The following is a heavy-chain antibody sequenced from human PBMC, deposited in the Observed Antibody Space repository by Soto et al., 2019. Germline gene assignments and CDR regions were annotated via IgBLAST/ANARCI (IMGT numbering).Heavy chain of an antibody. Sequence: QVQLVQSGTEVKKPGASVKVSCKASGYTFRSYGISWVRQAPGQGLEWMGWISGDNGNTHYSQKFQGKVTMTTDTSTSTAYLELRNRRSDATAVYYCAKADSNYAGRFSYYYMDVWGTGTMATVSS. D-gene: IGHD4-4*01. CDR3: AKADSNYAGRFSYYYMDV. CDR1: GYTFRSYG. J-gene: IGHJ6*03. CDR2: ISGDNGNT. V-gene: IGHV1-18*01.